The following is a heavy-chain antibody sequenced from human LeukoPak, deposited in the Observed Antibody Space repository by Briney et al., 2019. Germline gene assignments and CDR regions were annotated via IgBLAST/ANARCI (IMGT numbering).Heavy chain of an antibody. V-gene: IGHV4-38-2*01. J-gene: IGHJ2*01. CDR2: IYHSGTT. CDR3: VRLRSLWYFDL. Sequence: SETPCLTCAVSGYSISSGYYWGWIRQPPGKGLDWIGSIYHSGTTYYNPSLKSRITISVDTSKNQFSLRLNSVTAADTAVYYCVRLRSLWYFDLWGRGTLVTVSS. D-gene: IGHD6-13*01. CDR1: GYSISSGYY.